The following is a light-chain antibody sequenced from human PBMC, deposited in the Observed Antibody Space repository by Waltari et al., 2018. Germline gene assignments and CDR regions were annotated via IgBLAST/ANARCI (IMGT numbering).Light chain of an antibody. CDR3: QTGGHGTWV. CDR1: SGHSNNL. Sequence: QLVLTQSPSASASLGASVKLTCTLSSGHSNNLIARLQQRPEKGPRYLMKVNSDGSHNKGDEIPDRFSGSSSGAERYLTISSVQSEDEADYYCQTGGHGTWVFGGGTTLTVL. V-gene: IGLV4-69*01. J-gene: IGLJ3*02. CDR2: VNSDGSH.